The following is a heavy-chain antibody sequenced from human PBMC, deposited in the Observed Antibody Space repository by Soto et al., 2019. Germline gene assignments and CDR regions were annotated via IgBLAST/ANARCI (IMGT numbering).Heavy chain of an antibody. V-gene: IGHV2-70*12. CDR3: ARTVVDSSGYSTVLTPYYYYGMDV. J-gene: IGHJ6*02. CDR2: IDWDDDK. Sequence: GSGPTLVNPTQTLTLTCTFSGFSLSTSGVGVGWIRQPPGKALEWLALIDWDDDKYYSTSLKTRLTISKDTSKNQVVLTMTNMDPVDTATYYCARTVVDSSGYSTVLTPYYYYGMDVWGQGTTVTVSS. CDR1: GFSLSTSGVG. D-gene: IGHD3-22*01.